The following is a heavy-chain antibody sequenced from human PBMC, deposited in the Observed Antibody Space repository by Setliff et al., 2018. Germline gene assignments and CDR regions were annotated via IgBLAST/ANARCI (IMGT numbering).Heavy chain of an antibody. CDR3: ARVSYSFWSGSYYFYYMDV. CDR2: IYHSGST. J-gene: IGHJ6*03. D-gene: IGHD3-3*01. CDR1: GGSFSGYY. V-gene: IGHV4-34*01. Sequence: SETLSLTCAVYGGSFSGYYWSWIRQPPGKGLEWIGSIYHSGSTYYNPSLKSRVTLSIDTSKNQFSLKLSSVTAADTAVYYCARVSYSFWSGSYYFYYMDVWGKGTTVTVSS.